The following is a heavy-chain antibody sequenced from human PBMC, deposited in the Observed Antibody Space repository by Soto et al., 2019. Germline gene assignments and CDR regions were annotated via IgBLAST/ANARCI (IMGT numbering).Heavy chain of an antibody. CDR1: GGTFSSYA. CDR3: ARHVTAAGYYSGMDV. CDR2: VIPIFGTA. J-gene: IGHJ6*02. V-gene: IGHV1-69*12. Sequence: QVQLVQSGAEVKKPGSSVKVSCKASGGTFSSYAISWVRQAPGQGLEWMGGVIPIFGTANYAQKFQGRVTITADESTSTAYMELSRLRSEDTAAYYCARHVTAAGYYSGMDVWGQGTTVTV. D-gene: IGHD2-2*01.